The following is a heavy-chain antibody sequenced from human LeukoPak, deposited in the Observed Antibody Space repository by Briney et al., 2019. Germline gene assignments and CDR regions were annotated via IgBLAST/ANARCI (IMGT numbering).Heavy chain of an antibody. V-gene: IGHV3-23*01. CDR2: ISGAGGST. CDR3: AKAWAAAGTFAS. Sequence: PGGSLRLSCAASGFTFSSFAISWVRQAPGKGLESVSLISGAGGSTYYADSVKGRFTISRDNSKNTLYLQMNSLRAEDTAVYYCAKAWAAAGTFASWGQGTLVTVSS. D-gene: IGHD6-13*01. J-gene: IGHJ4*02. CDR1: GFTFSSFA.